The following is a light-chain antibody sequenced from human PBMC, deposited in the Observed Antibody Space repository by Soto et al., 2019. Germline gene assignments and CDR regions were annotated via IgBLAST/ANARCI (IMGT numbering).Light chain of an antibody. V-gene: IGKV4-1*01. Sequence: DVVMTQSPDSLAVSLGERATINCKSSQSLLYTSNNKNYLAWYQQKPGQPPKLLIYWASTRESGVPDRFSGSGSGTDLTLIISSLQAEDVAVYYCQQYYGAPLTFGGGTKVEIK. CDR3: QQYYGAPLT. CDR1: QSLLYTSNNKNY. CDR2: WAS. J-gene: IGKJ4*01.